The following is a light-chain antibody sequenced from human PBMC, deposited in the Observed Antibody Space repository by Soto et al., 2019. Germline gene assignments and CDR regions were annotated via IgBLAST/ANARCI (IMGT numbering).Light chain of an antibody. Sequence: EIVLTQSPGTLSLSPGERATLSCRASQSVNRFLAWFQQKPGQAPRLLIYGASNRATGIPDRFSGSGSETDFTLTITRLEPEDSAVYYCHHYVGSPWACGQGTKVEIK. V-gene: IGKV3-20*01. CDR1: QSVNRF. CDR3: HHYVGSPWA. J-gene: IGKJ1*01. CDR2: GAS.